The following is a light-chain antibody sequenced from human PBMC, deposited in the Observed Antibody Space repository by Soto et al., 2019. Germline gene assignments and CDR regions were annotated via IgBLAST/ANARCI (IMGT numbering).Light chain of an antibody. J-gene: IGKJ1*01. V-gene: IGKV1-5*03. CDR1: QSISSW. CDR2: KAS. CDR3: QQYNSYCPVE. Sequence: DIQMTQSPSTLSASVGDRVTITCRASQSISSWLAWYQQKPGKAPKLLIYKASSLESGVPSRFSGSGSGTEFTLTISSLQPDDFATYYCQQYNSYCPVEFGQGTKVEIK.